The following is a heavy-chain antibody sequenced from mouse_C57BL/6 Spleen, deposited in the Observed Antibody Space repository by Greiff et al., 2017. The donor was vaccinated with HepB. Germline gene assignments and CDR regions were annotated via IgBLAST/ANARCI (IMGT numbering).Heavy chain of an antibody. CDR2: IYPGDGDT. CDR3: ARQSLYDGYYPSYFDY. J-gene: IGHJ2*01. D-gene: IGHD2-3*01. CDR1: GYAFSSSW. Sequence: QVQLQQSGPELVKPGASVKISCKASGYAFSSSWMNWVKQRPGKGLEWIGRIYPGDGDTNYNGKFKGKATLTADKSSSTAYMQLSSLTSEDSAVYFCARQSLYDGYYPSYFDYWGQGTTLTVSS. V-gene: IGHV1-82*01.